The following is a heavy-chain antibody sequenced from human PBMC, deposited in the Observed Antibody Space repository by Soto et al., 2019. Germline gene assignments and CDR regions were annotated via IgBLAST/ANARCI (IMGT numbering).Heavy chain of an antibody. Sequence: GGSLRLSCAASGFTFSSFAMSWVRQAPGKGLEWVSAIGGSGDSTYYADSVKGRFTISRDNSKNTLYLQMNSLRAEDTAVYYCAKVGTVVTAELDYRGQGTLVTV. CDR2: IGGSGDST. CDR1: GFTFSSFA. J-gene: IGHJ4*02. D-gene: IGHD2-21*02. CDR3: AKVGTVVTAELDY. V-gene: IGHV3-23*01.